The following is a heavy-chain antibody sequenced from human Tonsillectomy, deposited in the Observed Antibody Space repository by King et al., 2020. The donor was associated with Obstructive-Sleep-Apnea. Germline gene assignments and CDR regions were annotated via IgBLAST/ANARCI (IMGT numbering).Heavy chain of an antibody. CDR3: ARSYDFWSGPHD. Sequence: VQLVESGGGLVQPGGSLRLSCAASGFTFSSFVMNWVRQAPGKGLEWVSGISGSADSTYYADSVKGRFTISRDNSKNTLYLQMNSRRAEDTALYYCARSYDFWSGPHDWGQGTLVTVSS. CDR1: GFTFSSFV. V-gene: IGHV3-23*04. J-gene: IGHJ4*02. CDR2: ISGSADST. D-gene: IGHD3-3*01.